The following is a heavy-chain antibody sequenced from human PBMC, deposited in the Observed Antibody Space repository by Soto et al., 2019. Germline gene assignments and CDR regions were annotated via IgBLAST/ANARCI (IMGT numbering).Heavy chain of an antibody. CDR2: IWYDGSNK. CDR3: ASDILTGSGY. V-gene: IGHV3-33*01. D-gene: IGHD3-9*01. J-gene: IGHJ4*02. CDR1: GFTLSSYG. Sequence: QVQLVESGGGVVQPGRSLRLSCAASGFTLSSYGMHWVRQAPGKGLEWVAVIWYDGSNKYYADSVKGRFTISRDNSKNTLYLQMNSLRAEDTAVYYCASDILTGSGYWGQGTLVTVSS.